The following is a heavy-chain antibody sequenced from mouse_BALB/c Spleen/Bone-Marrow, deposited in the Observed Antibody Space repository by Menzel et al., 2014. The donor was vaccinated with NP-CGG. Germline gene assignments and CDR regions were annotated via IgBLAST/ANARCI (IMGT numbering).Heavy chain of an antibody. D-gene: IGHD1-2*01. V-gene: IGHV3-8*02. CDR1: GDSITSGY. J-gene: IGHJ2*01. Sequence: EVQLVESGPSLVKPPQTLSLPCSVTGDSITSGYWNWIRKFPGNKLEYMGYISYSGNTYYNPSLISRISITRDTSKNQYYLQLNSVTTEDTATYYCTRDYYGPWGQGTTLTVSS. CDR2: ISYSGNT. CDR3: TRDYYGP.